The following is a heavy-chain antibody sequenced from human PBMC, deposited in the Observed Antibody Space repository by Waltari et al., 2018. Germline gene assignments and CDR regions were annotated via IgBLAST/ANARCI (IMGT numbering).Heavy chain of an antibody. CDR2: ISSSSYI. V-gene: IGHV3-21*01. D-gene: IGHD2-2*03. Sequence: EVQLVESGGGLVKPGGSLRLSCAASGFTFSSYSMNWVRQAPGKGLEWVSSISSSSYIYYADSVKGRFTISRDNAKNSLYLQMNSLRAEDTAVYYCARLPPMDKPAYWGQGTLVTVSS. J-gene: IGHJ4*02. CDR3: ARLPPMDKPAY. CDR1: GFTFSSYS.